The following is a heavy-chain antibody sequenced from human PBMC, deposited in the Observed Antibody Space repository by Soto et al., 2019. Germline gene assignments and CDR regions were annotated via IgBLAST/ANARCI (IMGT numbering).Heavy chain of an antibody. CDR1: GYIFTDYT. D-gene: IGHD3-10*01. CDR2: INAGNGDT. J-gene: IGHJ5*02. CDR3: AREGLVRVVLRGIRFDP. Sequence: QVQLVQSGAEVKKSGASVKVSCEASGYIFTDYTIHWVRQAPGQRLELMGWINAGNGDTKYSHQFQGRVTFSRDTSASTVYMELRSLRSEDTAVYYCAREGLVRVVLRGIRFDPWGQGNLVTVSS. V-gene: IGHV1-3*01.